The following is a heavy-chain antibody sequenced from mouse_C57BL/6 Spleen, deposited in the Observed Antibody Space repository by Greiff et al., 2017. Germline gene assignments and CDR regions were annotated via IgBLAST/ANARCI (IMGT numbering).Heavy chain of an antibody. V-gene: IGHV1-64*01. CDR2: IHPNSGST. Sequence: QVQLQQPGAELVKPGASVKLSCKASGYTFTSYWMHWVKQRPGQGLEWIGMIHPNSGSTNYNEKFKSKATLTVDKSSSTAYMQLSSLTSEDSAVYYCARLNGSSHYFDYWGQGTTLTVSS. CDR1: GYTFTSYW. CDR3: ARLNGSSHYFDY. D-gene: IGHD1-1*01. J-gene: IGHJ2*01.